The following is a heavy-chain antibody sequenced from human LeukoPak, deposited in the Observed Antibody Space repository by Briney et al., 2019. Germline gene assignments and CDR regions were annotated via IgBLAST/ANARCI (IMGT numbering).Heavy chain of an antibody. V-gene: IGHV4-39*07. D-gene: IGHD2-2*01. CDR3: ASSAGSTSWSQYYYYYYMDV. Sequence: PSETLSLTCTVSGGSISSSSYYWGWIRQPPGKGLEWIGSIYYSGSTYYNPSLKSRVTISVDTSKNQFSLKLSSVTAADTAVYYCASSAGSTSWSQYYYYYYMDVWGKGTTVTVSS. J-gene: IGHJ6*03. CDR1: GGSISSSSYY. CDR2: IYYSGST.